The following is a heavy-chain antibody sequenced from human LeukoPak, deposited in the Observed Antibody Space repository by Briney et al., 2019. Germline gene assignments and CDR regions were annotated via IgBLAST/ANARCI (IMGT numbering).Heavy chain of an antibody. J-gene: IGHJ6*03. CDR3: ARLAAEDYYYYYMDV. Sequence: SETLSLTCTVSGGSISSSSYYWGWIRQPPGKGLEWIGSIYYSGSTYYNPSLKSRVTISVDTSKNQFSLKLSSVTAADTAVYYCARLAAEDYYYYYMDVWGKGTTVTVSS. CDR1: GGSISSSSYY. CDR2: IYYSGST. V-gene: IGHV4-39*01. D-gene: IGHD6-13*01.